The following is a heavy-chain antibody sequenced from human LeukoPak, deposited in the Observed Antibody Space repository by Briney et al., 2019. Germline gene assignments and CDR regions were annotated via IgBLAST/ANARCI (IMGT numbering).Heavy chain of an antibody. CDR2: IDSSSRYI. D-gene: IGHD2-2*01. V-gene: IGHV3-21*01. Sequence: GGSLRLSCAASGFTFSSYNMDWVRQAPGKGLEWVSFIDSSSRYIYQADSVKGRFTISRDNAKSSVFLQMNSLRAEGTAVYYCARVGGHCTSTSCPPPDYWGQGTLVTVSS. J-gene: IGHJ4*02. CDR1: GFTFSSYN. CDR3: ARVGGHCTSTSCPPPDY.